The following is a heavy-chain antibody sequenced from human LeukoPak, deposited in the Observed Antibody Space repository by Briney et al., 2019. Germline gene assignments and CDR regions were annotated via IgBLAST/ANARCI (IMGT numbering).Heavy chain of an antibody. CDR3: AKAPDIVVVPARFDY. J-gene: IGHJ4*02. Sequence: GGSLRLSCAASGFTFRSYWMYWVRQAPGKGLVGVSRIDSGGSSTIYADSVKGRFTISRDNAKNMLYLQMNRLRAEDTAVYYCAKAPDIVVVPARFDYRGQGTLVTVSS. CDR2: IDSGGSST. V-gene: IGHV3-74*01. D-gene: IGHD2-2*01. CDR1: GFTFRSYW.